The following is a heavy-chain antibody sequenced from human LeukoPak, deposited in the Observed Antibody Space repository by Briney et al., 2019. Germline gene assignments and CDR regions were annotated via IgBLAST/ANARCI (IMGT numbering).Heavy chain of an antibody. CDR1: GFTFSNYG. J-gene: IGHJ4*02. Sequence: GGSLRLSCAASGFTFSNYGMHWVRQAPGKGLEWVAFIEHYGSNEFYADSVRGRFTISRDSSKNTLYLQMSSLRTEDTAVYYCASNPGTGDREIYWGQGTLVTVSS. V-gene: IGHV3-30*02. D-gene: IGHD2-8*02. CDR3: ASNPGTGDREIY. CDR2: IEHYGSNE.